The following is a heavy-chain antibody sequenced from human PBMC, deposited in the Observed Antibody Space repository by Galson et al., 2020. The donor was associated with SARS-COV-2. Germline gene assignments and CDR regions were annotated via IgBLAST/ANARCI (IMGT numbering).Heavy chain of an antibody. CDR1: GFSLRTSGAG. V-gene: IGHV2-5*01. Sequence: ESGPTLVKPTQTLTLTCTFSGFSLRTSGAGVGWIRQPPGQALEWLAPIYWNDHERYSPSLKSRPTITKDTSKKQVVLTMTNMDPVDTATYYCTHLDTYYYDSIRYYFDYWGQGTLVTVSS. CDR2: IYWNDHE. J-gene: IGHJ4*02. D-gene: IGHD3-22*01. CDR3: THLDTYYYDSIRYYFDY.